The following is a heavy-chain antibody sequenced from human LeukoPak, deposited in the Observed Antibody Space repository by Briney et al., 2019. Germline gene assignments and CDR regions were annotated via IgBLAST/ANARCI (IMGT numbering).Heavy chain of an antibody. Sequence: PGGSLRLSCAASGFTFSSYSMNWVRQAPGKGLEWVSSISSSSSYIYYADSVKGRFTISKDNSKNTLYLQMNSLRAEDTAVYYCAKDHPSLENYYDSSGYFSWSDYWGQGTLVTVSS. CDR3: AKDHPSLENYYDSSGYFSWSDY. J-gene: IGHJ4*02. CDR2: ISSSSSYI. V-gene: IGHV3-21*04. CDR1: GFTFSSYS. D-gene: IGHD3-22*01.